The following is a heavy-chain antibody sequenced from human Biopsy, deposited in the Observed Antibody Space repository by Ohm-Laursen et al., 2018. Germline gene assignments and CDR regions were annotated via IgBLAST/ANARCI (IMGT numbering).Heavy chain of an antibody. CDR3: ARTPILIVSAGLVYQHRRHLQGMDV. V-gene: IGHV2-70*11. J-gene: IGHJ6*02. Sequence: PTQTLTLTCSFSGFSLSARGMCVSWIRQAPVKALEWLARVDWDDYKDYSASLQTKLSISKDTSNDQVVLTVNNVDPADTATYYCARTPILIVSAGLVYQHRRHLQGMDVWGQGIAVTVS. CDR2: VDWDDYK. CDR1: GFSLSARGMC. D-gene: IGHD6-13*01.